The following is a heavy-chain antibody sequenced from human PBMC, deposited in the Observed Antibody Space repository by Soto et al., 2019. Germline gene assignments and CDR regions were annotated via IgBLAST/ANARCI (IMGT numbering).Heavy chain of an antibody. Sequence: VASVKVSCKASGYTFTGYYMHWVRQAPGQGLEWMGWINPNSGGTNYAQKFQGRVTMTRDTSISTAYMELSRLRSDDTAVYYCASDVVVVAATTVDYWGQGTLVTVSS. CDR1: GYTFTGYY. V-gene: IGHV1-2*02. J-gene: IGHJ4*02. CDR2: INPNSGGT. CDR3: ASDVVVVAATTVDY. D-gene: IGHD2-15*01.